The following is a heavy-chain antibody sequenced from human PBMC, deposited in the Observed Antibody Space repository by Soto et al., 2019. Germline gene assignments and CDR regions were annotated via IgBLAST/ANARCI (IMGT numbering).Heavy chain of an antibody. V-gene: IGHV4-59*01. CDR1: GGSIIDYY. CDR3: ARGDIYSYGPLED. CDR2: IYYSGST. Sequence: SETLSLTCTVSGGSIIDYYWSWIRQPPGKGLEWLGYIYYSGSTNYNPSLRSRVTLSVDTSKNQFSVNLSSVTAADTAVYYWARGDIYSYGPLEDWGQGALVTVSS. J-gene: IGHJ4*02. D-gene: IGHD5-18*01.